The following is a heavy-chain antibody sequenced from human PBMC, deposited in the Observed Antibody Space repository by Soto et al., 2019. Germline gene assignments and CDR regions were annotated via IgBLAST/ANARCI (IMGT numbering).Heavy chain of an antibody. J-gene: IGHJ4*02. V-gene: IGHV4-34*01. D-gene: IGHD2-2*01. CDR3: ARNCSTTSCQIWGFDY. CDR1: GGSFSGYY. CDR2: INHSGST. Sequence: SETLSLTCAVYGGSFSGYYWSWIRQPPGKGLEWIGEINHSGSTNYSPSLKSRVTISVDTSKNQFSLKLSSVTAADTAVYYCARNCSTTSCQIWGFDYWGQGTLVTVSS.